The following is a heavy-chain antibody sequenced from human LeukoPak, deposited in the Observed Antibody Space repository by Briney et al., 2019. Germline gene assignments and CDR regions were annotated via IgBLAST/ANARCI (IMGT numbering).Heavy chain of an antibody. V-gene: IGHV4-34*01. Sequence: SETLSLTCGLYGGSFTGYYWSWIRQPPGKGLEWIGEINHSGSTNYNPSLKSRVTISVDTSKNQFSLRLTSVTAADTAVYYCASDYADYVGLRLWGQGTLVTVSS. CDR2: INHSGST. J-gene: IGHJ4*02. D-gene: IGHD4-17*01. CDR1: GGSFTGYY. CDR3: ASDYADYVGLRL.